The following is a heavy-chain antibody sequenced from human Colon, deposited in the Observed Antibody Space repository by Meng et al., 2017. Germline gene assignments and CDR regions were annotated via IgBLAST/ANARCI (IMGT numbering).Heavy chain of an antibody. D-gene: IGHD3/OR15-3a*01. V-gene: IGHV3-11*01. CDR3: AKDHGTGLDY. J-gene: IGHJ4*02. CDR2: ISSSGKKI. CDR1: GFTFSDYY. Sequence: GGSLRLSCAASGFTFSDYYMTWIRQAPGKGLEWVSHISSSGKKIDYADSVKGRFTISRDNANNSLYLQMDSLTADDTAIYDCAKDHGTGLDYWGQGALVTVDS.